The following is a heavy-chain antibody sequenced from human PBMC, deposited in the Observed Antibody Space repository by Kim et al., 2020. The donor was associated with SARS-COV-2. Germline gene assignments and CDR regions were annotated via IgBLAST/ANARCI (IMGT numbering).Heavy chain of an antibody. J-gene: IGHJ3*02. CDR3: AGGDTATAAFDI. V-gene: IGHV3-53*04. Sequence: YAVSVKGRFTISRHNSKNTLYLQMNSLRAEDTAVYYCAGGDTATAAFDIWGQGTMVTVSS. D-gene: IGHD5-18*01.